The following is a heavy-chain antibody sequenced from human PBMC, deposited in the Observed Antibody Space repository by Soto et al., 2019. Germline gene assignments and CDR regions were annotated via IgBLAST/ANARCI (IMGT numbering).Heavy chain of an antibody. D-gene: IGHD2-2*01. CDR1: VFTFSNAW. V-gene: IGHV3-15*01. Sequence: GSLRLSCAASVFTFSNAWMSWVRQAPGKGLELVGRIKSKTDGGTTDYAAPVKGRFTISRDDSKNTLYLQMNSLKTEDTAVYYCTAWDIVVVPAASAFDIWGQGTMVTVSS. CDR2: IKSKTDGGTT. CDR3: TAWDIVVVPAASAFDI. J-gene: IGHJ3*02.